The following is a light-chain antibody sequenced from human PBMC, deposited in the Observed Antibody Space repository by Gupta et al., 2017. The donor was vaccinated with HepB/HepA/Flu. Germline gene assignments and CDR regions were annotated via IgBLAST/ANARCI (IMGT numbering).Light chain of an antibody. CDR2: QDS. CDR1: KLGDKY. V-gene: IGLV3-1*01. J-gene: IGLJ2*01. Sequence: YELTQPPPVSVSPGQTASITCSGDKLGDKYACWYQQKPGQSPGLVIYQDSKRPSGIPERFSGSNSGNTATLTISGTQAMDEADYYCQAWDSSTVVFGGGTKLTVL. CDR3: QAWDSSTVV.